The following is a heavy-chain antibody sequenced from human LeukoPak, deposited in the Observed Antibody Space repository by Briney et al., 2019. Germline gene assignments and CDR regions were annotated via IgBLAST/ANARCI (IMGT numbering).Heavy chain of an antibody. CDR2: ISSLSGTI. V-gene: IGHV3-48*04. Sequence: GGSLRLSCAASGFTFSSYSMNWVRQAPGEGLEWVSYISSLSGTIYYADSVKGRFTISRDNAKNSLYLQMNGLRAEDTAVYYCARRAGAYSHPYDYWGQETLVTVSS. CDR1: GFTFSSYS. CDR3: ARRAGAYSHPYDY. J-gene: IGHJ4*02. D-gene: IGHD4/OR15-4a*01.